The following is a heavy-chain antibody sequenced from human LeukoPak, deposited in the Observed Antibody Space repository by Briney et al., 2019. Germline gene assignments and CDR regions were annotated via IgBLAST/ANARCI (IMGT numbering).Heavy chain of an antibody. J-gene: IGHJ4*02. D-gene: IGHD2-21*02. V-gene: IGHV3-23*01. CDR3: ARDVEVCKIGACYWTTFDC. CDR1: GFTFSSYA. CDR2: ISRSGGNT. Sequence: PGGSLRLSWAASGFTFSSYAMTWVRQAPERGLEWVSSISRSGGNTYYADSVKGRFSLSRDTSSDTLYLQMNSLRAEDTAVYYCARDVEVCKIGACYWTTFDCWGQGTLVTVSS.